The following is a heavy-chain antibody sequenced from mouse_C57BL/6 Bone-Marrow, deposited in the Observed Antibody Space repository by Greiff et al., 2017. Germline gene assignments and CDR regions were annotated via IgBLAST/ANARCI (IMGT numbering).Heavy chain of an antibody. CDR2: IDPEIGDT. CDR3: SSCSCNYMDY. Sequence: EVQGVESGAELVRPGASVKLSCTASGFNIKDDYIHWVKQRPEQGLEWIGWIDPEIGDTEYASKFQGKATITSDTSSNTAYLQLSSLTSDDTAVYYCSSCSCNYMDYWGQGTPLTVAS. CDR1: GFNIKDDY. D-gene: IGHD2-12*01. V-gene: IGHV14-4*01. J-gene: IGHJ2*01.